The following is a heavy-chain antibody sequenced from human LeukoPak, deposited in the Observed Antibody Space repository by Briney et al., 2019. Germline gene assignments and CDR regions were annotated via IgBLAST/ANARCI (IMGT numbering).Heavy chain of an antibody. J-gene: IGHJ5*02. CDR2: IHTSGST. CDR3: ATTSPSKGNWFDP. D-gene: IGHD2-2*01. V-gene: IGHV4-61*02. Sequence: SETLSLTCTVSGGSISSGSYFWSWIRQPAGKGLEWIGRIHTSGSTNYNPSLKSRVTISVDTSKNQFSLKLSSVTAADTAVYYCATTSPSKGNWFDPWGQGTLVTVSS. CDR1: GGSISSGSYF.